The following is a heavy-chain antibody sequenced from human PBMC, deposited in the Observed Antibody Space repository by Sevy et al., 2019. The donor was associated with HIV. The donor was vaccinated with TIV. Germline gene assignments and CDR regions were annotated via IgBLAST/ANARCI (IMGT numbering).Heavy chain of an antibody. CDR1: GFTFSSYA. D-gene: IGHD1-7*01. Sequence: GGSLRLSCAASGFTFSSYAMHWVRQAPGKGLEWVAVISYDGSNKYYADSVKGRFTISRDNSKNTLYLQMNSLRAEDTAVYYCARDVWAGTTYYYYGMDVWGQGTTVTVSS. V-gene: IGHV3-30*04. CDR3: ARDVWAGTTYYYYGMDV. J-gene: IGHJ6*02. CDR2: ISYDGSNK.